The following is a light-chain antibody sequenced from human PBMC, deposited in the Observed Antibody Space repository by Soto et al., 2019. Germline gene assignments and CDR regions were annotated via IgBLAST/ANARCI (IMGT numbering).Light chain of an antibody. V-gene: IGLV1-47*01. CDR2: RNN. J-gene: IGLJ1*01. CDR1: SSNIGSNY. CDR3: AAWDDSLSAFYV. Sequence: VLTQPPSASGTPGQRVTISCSGSSSNIGSNYVYWYQQLPGTAPKLLIYRNNQRPSGVPDRFSGSKSGTSASLAISGLRSEDEADYYCAAWDDSLSAFYVFGNGTKVTVL.